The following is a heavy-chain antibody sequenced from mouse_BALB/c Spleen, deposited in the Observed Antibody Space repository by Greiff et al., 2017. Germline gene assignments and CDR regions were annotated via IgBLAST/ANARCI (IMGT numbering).Heavy chain of an antibody. J-gene: IGHJ2*01. Sequence: EVQGVESGGGLVQPGGSRKLSCAASGFTFSSFGMHWVRQAPEKGLEWVAYISSGSSTIYYADTVKGRFTISRDNPKNTLFLQMTSLRSEDTAMYYCARRDLDYYGSSFDYWGQGTTLTVSS. CDR1: GFTFSSFG. CDR3: ARRDLDYYGSSFDY. D-gene: IGHD1-1*01. V-gene: IGHV5-17*02. CDR2: ISSGSSTI.